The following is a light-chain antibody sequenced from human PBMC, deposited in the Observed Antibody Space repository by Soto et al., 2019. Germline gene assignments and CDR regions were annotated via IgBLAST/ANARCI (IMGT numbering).Light chain of an antibody. Sequence: EIVLTQSPGTLSLSPGEGATLSCRASHSVSSLLAWYLQKPGQAPRLLTYDAFNRATGIPARFSGSGSGTEFTLTISSLQSEDFAVYYCQQYNNWPRTFGQGTKVDIK. J-gene: IGKJ1*01. CDR3: QQYNNWPRT. CDR1: HSVSSL. V-gene: IGKV3D-15*01. CDR2: DAF.